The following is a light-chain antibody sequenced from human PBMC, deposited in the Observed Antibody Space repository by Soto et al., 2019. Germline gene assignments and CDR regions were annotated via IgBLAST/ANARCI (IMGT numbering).Light chain of an antibody. CDR3: MQTLQSRT. CDR2: MGS. V-gene: IGKV2-28*01. CDR1: QSLVHSNGYNY. J-gene: IGKJ1*01. Sequence: DIVMTQSPLSLPVTPGEPASISCRSSQSLVHSNGYNYLDWYLQKPGQSPQVLIYMGSNRASGVPDRFSGSGSGTDFTLKISRVEAEDDGVYYCMQTLQSRTFGQGTKVEI.